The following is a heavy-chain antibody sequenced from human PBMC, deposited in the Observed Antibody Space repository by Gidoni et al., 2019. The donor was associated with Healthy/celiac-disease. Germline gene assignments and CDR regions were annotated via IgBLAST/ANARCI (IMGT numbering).Heavy chain of an antibody. V-gene: IGHV3-21*01. Sequence: EVQLVESGGGLVTPGGSLRLSCAASGFTFSSYSMNWVRQAPGKGLEWVSSISSSSSYIYYADSVKGRFTISRDNAKNSLYLQMNSLRAEDTAVYYCARAPRQAYDSSGYSNWFDPWGQGTLVTVSS. CDR1: GFTFSSYS. J-gene: IGHJ5*02. CDR2: ISSSSSYI. CDR3: ARAPRQAYDSSGYSNWFDP. D-gene: IGHD3-22*01.